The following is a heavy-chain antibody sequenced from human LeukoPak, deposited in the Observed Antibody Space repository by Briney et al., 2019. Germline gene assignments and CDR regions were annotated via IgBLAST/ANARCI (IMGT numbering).Heavy chain of an antibody. Sequence: NWVRQAPGKGLEWIGYIYHSGSTYYNPSLKSRVTISVDRSKNQFSLKLSSVTAADTAVYYCARGLGRVGGRFDPWGQGTLVTVSS. V-gene: IGHV4-30-2*01. J-gene: IGHJ5*02. CDR2: IYHSGST. CDR3: ARGLGRVGGRFDP.